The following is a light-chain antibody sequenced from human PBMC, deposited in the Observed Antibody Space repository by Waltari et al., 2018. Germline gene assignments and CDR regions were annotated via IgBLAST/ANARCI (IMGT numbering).Light chain of an antibody. CDR3: QSADSSGTYRV. V-gene: IGLV3-25*03. CDR1: ALPKQY. CDR2: KDS. J-gene: IGLJ2*01. Sequence: SYELTQPPSVSVSPGQTARITCSGDALPKQYAYWYQQKPGQAPVLVIYKDSERPSGSPERFSGSSSGTTFTLTISGVQAEDEADYYCQSADSSGTYRVFGGGTKLTVL.